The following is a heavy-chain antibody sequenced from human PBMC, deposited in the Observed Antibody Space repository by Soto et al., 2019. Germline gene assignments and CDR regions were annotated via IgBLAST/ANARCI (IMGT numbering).Heavy chain of an antibody. Sequence: SETLSLTCSVSGGSISGSYWSWIRQSPGKGLEWLGYVYYTGSTNYSPSPRSRVSISVDTSKNEFSLRLSSVTAADTAVYFCARSVAVPGAHIDYWGQGTQVTVSS. J-gene: IGHJ4*02. D-gene: IGHD6-19*01. CDR3: ARSVAVPGAHIDY. V-gene: IGHV4-59*01. CDR2: VYYTGST. CDR1: GGSISGSY.